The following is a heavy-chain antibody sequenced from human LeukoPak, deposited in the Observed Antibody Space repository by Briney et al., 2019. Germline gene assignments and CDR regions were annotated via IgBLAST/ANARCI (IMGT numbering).Heavy chain of an antibody. V-gene: IGHV1-2*02. CDR2: INPKSGGT. CDR1: LYTLTRYY. J-gene: IGHJ4*02. D-gene: IGHD5-12*01. Sequence: SVNVSHQASLYTLTRYYMHWVRQAPGQGREWMGWINPKSGGTNYAQKFQGRVTMTRDTSISTSYMELSRLRSDDTAVYYCAGAWLRLNPYFDFWGQGTRVTVSS. CDR3: AGAWLRLNPYFDF.